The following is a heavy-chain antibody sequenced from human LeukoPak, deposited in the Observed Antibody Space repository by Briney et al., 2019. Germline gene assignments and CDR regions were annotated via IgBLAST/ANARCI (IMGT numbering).Heavy chain of an antibody. J-gene: IGHJ6*02. CDR1: GFTFSSYG. Sequence: GGSLRLSCAASGFTFSSYGMHWVRQAPGKGLEWVAVISYDGSNKYYADSVKGRFTTSRDNSKNTLYLQMNSLRAEDTAVYYCAKGLKLHVYYGMDVWGQGTTVTVSS. V-gene: IGHV3-30*18. CDR3: AKGLKLHVYYGMDV. D-gene: IGHD5-24*01. CDR2: ISYDGSNK.